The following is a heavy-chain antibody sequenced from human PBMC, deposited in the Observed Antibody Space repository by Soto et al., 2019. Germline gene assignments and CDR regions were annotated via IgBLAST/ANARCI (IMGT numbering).Heavy chain of an antibody. CDR3: ARSIVVVTALDY. J-gene: IGHJ4*02. CDR2: INAGNGNT. Sequence: ASVKVSCKASGYTFTSYGISWVRQAPGQGLEWMGWINAGNGNTKYAQKFQGRVTITRDTSASTAYMELSSLRSEDTAVYYCARSIVVVTALDYWGQGTLVTVSS. CDR1: GYTFTSYG. D-gene: IGHD2-21*02. V-gene: IGHV1-3*01.